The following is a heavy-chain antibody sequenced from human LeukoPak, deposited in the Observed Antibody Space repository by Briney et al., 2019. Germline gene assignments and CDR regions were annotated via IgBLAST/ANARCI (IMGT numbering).Heavy chain of an antibody. CDR3: ARDSNGSLLWFGTYYYYGMDV. V-gene: IGHV3-30*04. D-gene: IGHD3-10*01. J-gene: IGHJ6*02. CDR2: ISYDGSNK. Sequence: PGGSLGLSCAASGFTFSSYAMHWVRQAPGKGLEWAAVISYDGSNKYYADSVKGRFTISRDNSENTLYLQMNSLRAEDTAVYYCARDSNGSLLWFGTYYYYGMDVWGQGTTVTVSS. CDR1: GFTFSSYA.